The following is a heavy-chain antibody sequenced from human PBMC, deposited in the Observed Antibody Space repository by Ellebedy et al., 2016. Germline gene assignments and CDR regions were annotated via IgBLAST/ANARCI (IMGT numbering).Heavy chain of an antibody. CDR2: IYYSGST. V-gene: IGHV4-39*01. CDR1: GGSISSSSYY. Sequence: GSLRLSCTVSGGSISSSSYYWGWIRQPPGKGLEWIGSIYYSGSTYYNPSLKSRVTISVDTSKNQFSLKLSSVTAADTAVYYCARQDTGPGIAAAGWGQGTLVTVSS. D-gene: IGHD6-13*01. CDR3: ARQDTGPGIAAAG. J-gene: IGHJ4*02.